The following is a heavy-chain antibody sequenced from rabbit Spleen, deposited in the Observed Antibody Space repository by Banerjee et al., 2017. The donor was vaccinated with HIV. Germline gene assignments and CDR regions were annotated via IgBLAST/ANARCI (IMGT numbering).Heavy chain of an antibody. V-gene: IGHV1S40*01. CDR2: SYTSGGDPT. CDR3: ARGGGVNWWHFEL. CDR1: GIDFSSYYY. J-gene: IGHJ6*01. Sequence: QSLEESGGGLVQPEGSLTLTCKASGIDFSSYYYMCWVRQAPGKGLEWIGCSYTSGGDPTHYASWAKGRFTISKISSTTVTLQMTSLTAADTATYFCARGGGVNWWHFELWGPGTLVTVS. D-gene: IGHD4-1*01.